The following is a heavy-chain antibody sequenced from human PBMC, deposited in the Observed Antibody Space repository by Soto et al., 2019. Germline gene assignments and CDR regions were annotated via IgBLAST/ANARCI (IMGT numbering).Heavy chain of an antibody. D-gene: IGHD6-19*01. CDR2: IYYSGST. J-gene: IGHJ4*02. CDR3: AAYIGYSSGWPFY. V-gene: IGHV4-59*08. Sequence: SETLSLTCTVSGGSISSYYWSWIRQPPGKGLEWIGYIYYSGSTNYNPSLKSRVTISVDTSKNQFSLKLSSVTAADTAVYYCAAYIGYSSGWPFYWGQGTLVTVSS. CDR1: GGSISSYY.